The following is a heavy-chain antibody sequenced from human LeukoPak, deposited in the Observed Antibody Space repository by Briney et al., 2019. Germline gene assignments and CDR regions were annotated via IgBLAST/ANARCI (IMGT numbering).Heavy chain of an antibody. Sequence: GGSLRLSCAASGFTFSSYAMSWVRQAPGKGLEWVSAISGSGGSTYYPDSVKGRFTISRDNSKTTLYLQMNSLRAEDTAVYYCAKDHPSGYYYDSSVPLDYWGQGTLVTVSS. CDR2: ISGSGGST. V-gene: IGHV3-23*01. D-gene: IGHD3-22*01. CDR1: GFTFSSYA. CDR3: AKDHPSGYYYDSSVPLDY. J-gene: IGHJ4*02.